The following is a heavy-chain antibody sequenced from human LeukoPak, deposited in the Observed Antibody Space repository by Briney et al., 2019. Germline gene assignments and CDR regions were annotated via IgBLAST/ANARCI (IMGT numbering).Heavy chain of an antibody. CDR2: IYPGDSDT. D-gene: IGHD5-18*01. V-gene: IGHV5-51*01. J-gene: IGHJ6*02. CDR3: ARPNTAGGYYYGMDV. Sequence: GESLKISCKGSGYSFISYWIGWVRQMPGKGLEWMGIIYPGDSDTRYSPSFQGQGTISADKSITTAYLQWSSLKASDTAMYYCARPNTAGGYYYGMDVWGQGTTVTVSS. CDR1: GYSFISYW.